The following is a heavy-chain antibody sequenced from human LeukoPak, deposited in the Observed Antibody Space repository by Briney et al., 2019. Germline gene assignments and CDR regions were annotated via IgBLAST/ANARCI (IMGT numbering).Heavy chain of an antibody. D-gene: IGHD3-9*01. J-gene: IGHJ4*02. CDR1: GGSISSGDYY. CDR2: IYYSGST. Sequence: SQTLSLTCTVSGGSISSGDYYWSWIRQHPGRGLQWIGHIYYSGSTSYNPSLQSRVNISEDTSKNQFSLRVDSVTAADTAVYYCARTNRDVLTGYAIDCWGQGTLVTVSS. CDR3: ARTNRDVLTGYAIDC. V-gene: IGHV4-30-4*01.